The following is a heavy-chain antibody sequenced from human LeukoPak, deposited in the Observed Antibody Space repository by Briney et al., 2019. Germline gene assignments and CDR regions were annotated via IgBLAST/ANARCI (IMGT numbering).Heavy chain of an antibody. D-gene: IGHD3-22*01. CDR2: ISSSSSYT. CDR3: ARDLREFDSSGYYLDY. CDR1: GFTFSDYY. J-gene: IGHJ4*02. V-gene: IGHV3-11*06. Sequence: GGSLRLSCAASGFTFSDYYMSWIRQAPGKGLEWASYISSSSSYTNYADSVKGRFTISGDNAKNSLYLQMNSLRAEDTAVYYCARDLREFDSSGYYLDYWGQGTLVTVSS.